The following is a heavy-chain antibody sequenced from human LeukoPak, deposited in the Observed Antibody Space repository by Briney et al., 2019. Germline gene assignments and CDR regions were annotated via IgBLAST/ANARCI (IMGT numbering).Heavy chain of an antibody. CDR1: GFTFSSYA. CDR3: ASEVVPAAITMGLHFDY. Sequence: TGGSLRLSCSASGFTFSSYAMHWVRQAPGKGLEWVAVISYDGSNKYYADSVKGRFTISRDNSKNTLYLQMNSLRAEDTAVYYCASEVVPAAITMGLHFDYWGQGTLVTVSS. V-gene: IGHV3-30-3*01. CDR2: ISYDGSNK. D-gene: IGHD2-2*02. J-gene: IGHJ4*02.